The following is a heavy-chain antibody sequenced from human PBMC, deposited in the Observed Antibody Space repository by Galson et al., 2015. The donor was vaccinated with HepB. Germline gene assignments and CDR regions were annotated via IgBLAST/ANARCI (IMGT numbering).Heavy chain of an antibody. CDR2: ISSSSSTI. CDR1: GFTFSSYS. J-gene: IGHJ4*02. D-gene: IGHD3-22*01. V-gene: IGHV3-48*02. Sequence: SLRLSCAASGFTFSSYSMNWVRQAPGKGLEWVSYISSSSSTIYYADSVKGRFTISRDNAKNSLYLQMNSLRDEDTAVYYCARDTYYYDSSGYYYPEALFDYWGQGTLVTVSS. CDR3: ARDTYYYDSSGYYYPEALFDY.